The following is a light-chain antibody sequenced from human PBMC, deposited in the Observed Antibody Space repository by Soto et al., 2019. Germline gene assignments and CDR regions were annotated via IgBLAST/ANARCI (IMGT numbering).Light chain of an antibody. CDR3: SSYTSSNTWV. CDR2: EVS. V-gene: IGLV2-14*01. CDR1: SSDVGDYNY. J-gene: IGLJ3*02. Sequence: QSALPQPASVSGSPGQSITISCTGTSSDVGDYNYVSWYRQHPGKAPKLMIYEVSNRPSGISDRFSGSKSGNTPSLTISGLQAEDEADYYCSSYTSSNTWVFCGGTKLTVL.